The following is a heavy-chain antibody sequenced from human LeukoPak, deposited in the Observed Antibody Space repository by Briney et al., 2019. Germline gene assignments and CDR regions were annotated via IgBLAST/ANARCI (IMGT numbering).Heavy chain of an antibody. CDR3: ARHRSYSTITAFDY. Sequence: SETLSLTCPVSGDSISIYYWSWIRLPPGKGLEWVGYIYYSGSTNYNPSLKSRVTISVDTSKNQFSLRLNSVTAADMAVYYCARHRSYSTITAFDYWGRGTLVTVSS. D-gene: IGHD6-25*01. V-gene: IGHV4-59*08. CDR1: GDSISIYY. CDR2: IYYSGST. J-gene: IGHJ4*02.